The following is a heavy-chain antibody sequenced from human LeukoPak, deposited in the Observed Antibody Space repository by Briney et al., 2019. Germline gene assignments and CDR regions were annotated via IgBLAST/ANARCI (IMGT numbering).Heavy chain of an antibody. CDR1: GGSFTSFY. CDR2: FFSSGNT. D-gene: IGHD3-10*01. CDR3: ARYSGIHGHDY. V-gene: IGHV4-4*07. J-gene: IGHJ4*02. Sequence: SETLSPTCTVSGGSFTSFYWSWIRQPAGKGLEWIGRFFSSGNTNYNPSFKSRATISVDKSKNQFSLKLTSVTAADTAVYYCARYSGIHGHDYWGQGTLVSVSS.